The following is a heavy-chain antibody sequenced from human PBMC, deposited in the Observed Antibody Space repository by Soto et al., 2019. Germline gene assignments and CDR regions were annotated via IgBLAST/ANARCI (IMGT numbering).Heavy chain of an antibody. CDR1: GDSVSSNSAA. V-gene: IGHV6-1*01. J-gene: IGHJ5*02. Sequence: SQTLSLTCAISGDSVSSNSAAWNWIRQSPSRGLEWLGRTYYRSKWYNDYAVSVKSRITINPDTSKNQFSLQLNSVTPEDTAVYYCARDYGIAVAGTGRNWCDRWGQGTRVTVAS. CDR2: TYYRSKWYN. D-gene: IGHD6-19*01. CDR3: ARDYGIAVAGTGRNWCDR.